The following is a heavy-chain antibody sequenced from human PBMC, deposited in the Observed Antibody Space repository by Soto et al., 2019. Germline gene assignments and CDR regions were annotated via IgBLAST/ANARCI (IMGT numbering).Heavy chain of an antibody. D-gene: IGHD3-10*01. CDR1: GFAFSSFP. CDR2: ISYDGNNH. Sequence: QVQLVESGGGVVQPGKSLRLSCAASGFAFSSFPLHWVRQAPGKGLEWVAVISYDGNNHYYADSVKGRFSISRDNSNSTLFQQMDSPRSEDSALYECATDLRHSYGSWRLSSWGPGALVTVSS. CDR3: ATDLRHSYGSWRLSS. V-gene: IGHV3-30-3*01. J-gene: IGHJ5*02.